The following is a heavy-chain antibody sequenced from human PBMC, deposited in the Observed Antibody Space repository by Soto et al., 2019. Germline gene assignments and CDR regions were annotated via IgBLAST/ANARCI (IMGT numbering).Heavy chain of an antibody. Sequence: QVQLVQSGAEVKKPGSSVKVSCKASGGTFSSYAISWVRQAPGQGLEWMGGIIPIFGTANYAQKFQGRGTITADESTSTAYMELISLRSEDTAVYYCARESRYCSGGSCYFLPGIDYWGQGTLVTVSS. J-gene: IGHJ4*02. CDR1: GGTFSSYA. V-gene: IGHV1-69*12. CDR3: ARESRYCSGGSCYFLPGIDY. CDR2: IIPIFGTA. D-gene: IGHD2-15*01.